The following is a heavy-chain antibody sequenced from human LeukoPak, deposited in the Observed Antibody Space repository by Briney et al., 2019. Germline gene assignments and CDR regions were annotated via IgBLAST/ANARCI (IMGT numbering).Heavy chain of an antibody. CDR2: IWYDGSNK. V-gene: IGHV3-33*01. CDR1: GFTFRSYG. CDR3: ARVVGYCGGATCSFYFDY. J-gene: IGHJ4*02. Sequence: GGSLRLSCAASGFTFRSYGMHWVRQAPGKGLDWVAIIWYDGSNKYYADSVKGRFTISRDNSKNTLYLQMGSLRAEDTAVYYCARVVGYCGGATCSFYFDYWGQGTLVTVSS. D-gene: IGHD2-15*01.